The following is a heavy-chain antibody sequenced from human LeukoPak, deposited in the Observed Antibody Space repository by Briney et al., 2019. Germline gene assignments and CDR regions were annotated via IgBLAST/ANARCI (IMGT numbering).Heavy chain of an antibody. D-gene: IGHD3-16*02. CDR2: IYYSGST. CDR3: ARENVWGSYRYAFDY. V-gene: IGHV4-59*01. CDR1: GGSISSYY. J-gene: IGHJ4*02. Sequence: SETLSLTCTVSGGSISSYYWSWIRQPPGKGLEWIGYIYYSGSTNYNPSLKSRVTISVDTSQNQFSLKLSSVTAADTAVYYCARENVWGSYRYAFDYWGQGTLVTVPS.